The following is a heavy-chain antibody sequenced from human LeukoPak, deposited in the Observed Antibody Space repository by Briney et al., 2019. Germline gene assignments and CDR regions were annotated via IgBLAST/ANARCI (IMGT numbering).Heavy chain of an antibody. Sequence: GSLRLSCAASGLTFSSYGMHWVRQAPGKGLEWVANIKQDGSEKYYVDSVKGRFTISRDNAKNSLYLQMNSLRAEDTAVYYCARESGYSYEFDYWGQGTLVTVSS. CDR1: GLTFSSYG. CDR3: ARESGYSYEFDY. V-gene: IGHV3-7*03. J-gene: IGHJ4*02. D-gene: IGHD5-18*01. CDR2: IKQDGSEK.